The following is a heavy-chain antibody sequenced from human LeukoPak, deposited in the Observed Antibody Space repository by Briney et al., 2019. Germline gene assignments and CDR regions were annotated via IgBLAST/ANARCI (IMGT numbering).Heavy chain of an antibody. D-gene: IGHD3-22*01. CDR1: GGSLTGYY. Sequence: SETLSLTCAVYGGSLTGYYWTWIRQPPGKGLERIGEINHSGSTDYNPSLKSRVTISLDTSKNQFSLRLSSVTAADTAVYYCARVPSRGLGSWAFDIWGQGTMVTVSS. J-gene: IGHJ3*02. V-gene: IGHV4-34*01. CDR2: INHSGST. CDR3: ARVPSRGLGSWAFDI.